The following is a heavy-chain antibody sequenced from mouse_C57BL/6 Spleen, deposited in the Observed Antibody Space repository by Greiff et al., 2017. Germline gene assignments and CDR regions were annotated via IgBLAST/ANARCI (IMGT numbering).Heavy chain of an antibody. Sequence: VHLVESGPGLVQPSQSLSITCTVSGFSLTSYGVHWVRQSPGTGLEWLGVIWSGGSTDYTAAFISRLSISKDNSKSQVFFKMNSLQADDTAIYYCARDHSNNYYAMDYWGQGTSVTGSS. D-gene: IGHD2-5*01. J-gene: IGHJ4*01. CDR3: ARDHSNNYYAMDY. V-gene: IGHV2-2*01. CDR2: IWSGGST. CDR1: GFSLTSYG.